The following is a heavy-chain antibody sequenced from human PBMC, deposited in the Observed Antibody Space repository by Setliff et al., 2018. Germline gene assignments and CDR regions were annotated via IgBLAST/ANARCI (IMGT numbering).Heavy chain of an antibody. J-gene: IGHJ6*03. Sequence: PSETLSLTCTASGGSISTDHYYWGWIRQPPGKGLEWIGSIDYTGNTWHNPSLKSRVTISGDTSKNQFSLKVNSVTAADTAVYYCARALASGSYYGQSSYMDVWGKGTTVTVSS. CDR3: ARALASGSYYGQSSYMDV. D-gene: IGHD3-10*01. CDR2: IDYTGNT. V-gene: IGHV4-39*07. CDR1: GGSISTDHYY.